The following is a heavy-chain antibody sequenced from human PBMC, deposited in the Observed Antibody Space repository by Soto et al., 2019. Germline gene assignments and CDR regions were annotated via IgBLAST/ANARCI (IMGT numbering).Heavy chain of an antibody. J-gene: IGHJ3*02. CDR2: IKSKTDGGTT. V-gene: IGHV3-15*07. CDR3: TRIYSDALDI. D-gene: IGHD1-26*01. Sequence: LRDPWGAAEVTFGNAWMNCVLKDPGKGLEWVGRIKSKTDGGTTDYAAPVKGRFTISRDDSKNTLYLQLNSLKTEDTAIYYCTRIYSDALDIWGQGTMVTVSS. CDR1: EVTFGNAW.